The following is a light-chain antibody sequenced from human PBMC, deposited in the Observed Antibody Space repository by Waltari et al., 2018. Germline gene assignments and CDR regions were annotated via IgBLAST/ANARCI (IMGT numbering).Light chain of an antibody. CDR3: QQGYTYPFT. Sequence: DIQMTQSPSSLSASVGDTVTITCQASQAIGNNLNWYQQKPGRAPKLLISRASSLQSGIPSRFSGSGSATYFTLTISSLQPEDFATYYCQQGYTYPFTFGPGTKLDIK. V-gene: IGKV1-16*01. CDR2: RAS. J-gene: IGKJ3*01. CDR1: QAIGNN.